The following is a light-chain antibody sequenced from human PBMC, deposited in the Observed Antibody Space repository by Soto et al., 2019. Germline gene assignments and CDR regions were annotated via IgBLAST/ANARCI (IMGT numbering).Light chain of an antibody. CDR1: SSNIGESY. CDR2: DNN. V-gene: IGLV1-51*01. Sequence: QSVLTQPPSVSAAPGQKVTISCSGSSSNIGESYVSWYRHLPGTAPKLLIYDNNKRPSGIPDRFSGSSSGTSATLGITGLQTGDEADYYCGTWDSSLSTGIFGGGTKVTVL. J-gene: IGLJ2*01. CDR3: GTWDSSLSTGI.